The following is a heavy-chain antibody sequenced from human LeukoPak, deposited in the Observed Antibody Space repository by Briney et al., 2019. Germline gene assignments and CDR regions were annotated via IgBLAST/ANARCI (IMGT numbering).Heavy chain of an antibody. CDR1: GFTFSSYS. D-gene: IGHD6-13*01. J-gene: IGHJ4*02. Sequence: GGSLRLSCAASGFTFSSYSMNWVRQAPGKGLEWVSYISSSISTIYYADSVKGRFTISRDNAKNSLYLQRNSLRAEDTAVYYCARGYSSSWYVFDYSDYWGQGTLVTVSS. CDR2: ISSSISTI. V-gene: IGHV3-48*01. CDR3: ARGYSSSWYVFDYSDY.